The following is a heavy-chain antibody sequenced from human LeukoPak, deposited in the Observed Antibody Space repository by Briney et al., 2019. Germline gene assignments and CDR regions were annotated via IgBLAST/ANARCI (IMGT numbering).Heavy chain of an antibody. CDR3: NTGGYYFDY. CDR2: IKSKYDGGTT. V-gene: IGHV3-15*01. J-gene: IGHJ4*01. CDR1: GFIFSNAW. Sequence: PGGSLRLSCAGSGFIFSNAWMNWVRQAPGKGLEWVGRIKSKYDGGTTDYAAHAKGRFTISRDDSKNTVYLQMNSLKTEDTAVYYCNTGGYYFDYWGHGTLVTVSS.